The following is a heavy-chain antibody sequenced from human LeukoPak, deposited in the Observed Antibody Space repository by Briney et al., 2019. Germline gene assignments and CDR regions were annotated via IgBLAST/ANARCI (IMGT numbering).Heavy chain of an antibody. V-gene: IGHV1-46*01. CDR1: GYTFTSYY. CDR2: INPRTGST. D-gene: IGHD3-22*01. CDR3: ARGVHVRVYDSNPHYGHY. J-gene: IGHJ4*02. Sequence: ASVKVSCKASGYTFTSYYIFWVRQAPGQGLEWMGIINPRTGSTSYSQKFQGRVTMTRDMSTSTVYMELSSLGSEDTALYYCARGVHVRVYDSNPHYGHYWGQGTLVTVSS.